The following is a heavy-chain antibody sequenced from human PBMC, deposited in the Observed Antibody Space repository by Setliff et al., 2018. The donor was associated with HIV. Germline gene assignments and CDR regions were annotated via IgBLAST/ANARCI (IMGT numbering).Heavy chain of an antibody. Sequence: GGSLRLSCAASGLTFSNYAMSWVRQAPGKGLEWVSGISGGGGSTNYADSVKGRFTISRDNFKNTLYLQMNSLETEDTAIYYCTTGGPSNSIGDYYHYGLDVWGQGTAVTSP. CDR1: GLTFSNYA. CDR3: TTGGPSNSIGDYYHYGLDV. J-gene: IGHJ6*02. D-gene: IGHD4-4*01. CDR2: ISGGGGST. V-gene: IGHV3-23*01.